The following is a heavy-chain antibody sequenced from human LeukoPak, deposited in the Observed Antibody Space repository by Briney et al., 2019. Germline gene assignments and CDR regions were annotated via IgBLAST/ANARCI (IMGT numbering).Heavy chain of an antibody. CDR3: ARLGDTVLVSYYFDY. Sequence: SETLSLTCSVSDGSISSYYWSWIRQPPGKGLEWIGFIYYSGITNYNPSLNSRVTISLDTSKNQFSLKLSSVTAADTAVYYCARLGDTVLVSYYFDYWGQGTLVTVSS. CDR1: DGSISSYY. CDR2: IYYSGIT. J-gene: IGHJ4*02. V-gene: IGHV4-59*08. D-gene: IGHD5-18*01.